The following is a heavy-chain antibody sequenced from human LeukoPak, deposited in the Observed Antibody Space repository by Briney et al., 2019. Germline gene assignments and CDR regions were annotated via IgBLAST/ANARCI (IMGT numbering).Heavy chain of an antibody. J-gene: IGHJ4*02. CDR3: STSHGGNSDFDY. V-gene: IGHV3-21*01. CDR1: GFTFSSYS. D-gene: IGHD4-23*01. Sequence: GGSLRLSCAASGFTFSSYSMNWVRQAPGEGLECVSSISSRSSYIYYADSVKGRFTISRDNAKNSLYLQMNSLRAEDTAVYFCSTSHGGNSDFDYWGQGTLVTVSS. CDR2: ISSRSSYI.